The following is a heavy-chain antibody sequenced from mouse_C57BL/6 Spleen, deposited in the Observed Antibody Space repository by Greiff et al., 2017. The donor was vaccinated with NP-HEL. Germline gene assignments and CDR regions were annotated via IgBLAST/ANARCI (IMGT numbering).Heavy chain of an antibody. CDR2: IDPEDGDT. CDR1: GFNIKDYY. J-gene: IGHJ4*01. V-gene: IGHV14-1*01. CDR3: TLIYYYGSRAMDY. D-gene: IGHD1-1*01. Sequence: EVKLVESGAELVRPGASVKLSCTASGFNIKDYYMHWVKQRPEQGLEWIGRIDPEDGDTEYAPKFQGKATMTADTSSNTAYLQLSSLTSEDTAVYYCTLIYYYGSRAMDYWGQGTSVTVSS.